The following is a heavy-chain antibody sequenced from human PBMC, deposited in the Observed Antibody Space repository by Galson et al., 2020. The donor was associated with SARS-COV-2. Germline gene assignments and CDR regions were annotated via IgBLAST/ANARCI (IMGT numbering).Heavy chain of an antibody. Sequence: GGSLRLSCAASGFTFSTYGINWVRQAPGKGLEWVSYISSSSSIIYYADSVKGRFTISSDNAKNSLYLQMNSLRVEDTAVYYCARGNQRGKLLGETLLWVDYWCQGTLVTVSS. CDR2: ISSSSSII. J-gene: IGHJ4*02. CDR3: ARGNQRGKLLGETLLWVDY. D-gene: IGHD3-16*01. CDR1: GFTFSTYG. V-gene: IGHV3-48*04.